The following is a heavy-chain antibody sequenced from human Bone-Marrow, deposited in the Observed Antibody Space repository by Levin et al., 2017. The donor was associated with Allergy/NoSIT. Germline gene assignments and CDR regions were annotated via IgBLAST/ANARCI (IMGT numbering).Heavy chain of an antibody. CDR3: ARDPMVQGVTDNWFDP. D-gene: IGHD3-10*01. Sequence: GGSLRLSCAASGFTFSSYSMNWVRQAPGKGLEWVSSISSSSSYIYYADSVKGRFTVSRDNAKNSLYLQMNSLRAEDTAVYYCARDPMVQGVTDNWFDPWGQGTLVTVSS. CDR2: ISSSSSYI. V-gene: IGHV3-21*01. J-gene: IGHJ5*02. CDR1: GFTFSSYS.